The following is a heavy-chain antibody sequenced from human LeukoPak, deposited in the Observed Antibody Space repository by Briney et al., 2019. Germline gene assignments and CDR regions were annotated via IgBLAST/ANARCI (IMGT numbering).Heavy chain of an antibody. CDR1: GFTFSSYG. V-gene: IGHV3-30*18. J-gene: IGHJ6*03. D-gene: IGHD2-2*01. CDR3: AKAGRSTSEYYYYYYMDV. CDR2: ISYDGSNK. Sequence: AGGSLRLSCAASGFTFSSYGMHWVRQAPGKGLEWVAVISYDGSNKYYADSVKGRFTISRDNSKNTLYLQMNSLRAEDTAVYYCAKAGRSTSEYYYYYYMDVWGKGTTVTVSS.